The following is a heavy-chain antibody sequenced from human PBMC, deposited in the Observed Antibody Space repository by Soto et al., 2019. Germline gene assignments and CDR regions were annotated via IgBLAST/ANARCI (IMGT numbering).Heavy chain of an antibody. D-gene: IGHD5-12*01. CDR3: ARDPVATHYRYDYYGMDV. J-gene: IGHJ6*02. CDR2: IYYSGST. CDR1: GGSISSGGYY. Sequence: SETLSLTCTVSGGSISSGGYYWSWIRQHPGKGLVWIGYIYYSGSTYYNPSLKSRVTISVDTSKNQFSLKLSSVTASDTAVYYCARDPVATHYRYDYYGMDVWGQGTTVTVYS. V-gene: IGHV4-31*03.